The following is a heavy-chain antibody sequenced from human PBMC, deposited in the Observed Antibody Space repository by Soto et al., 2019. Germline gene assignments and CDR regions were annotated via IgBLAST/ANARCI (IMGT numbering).Heavy chain of an antibody. CDR3: AKALVVVVAATHWDY. Sequence: GGSLRLSCAASGFTFSSYAMSWVRQAPGKGLEWVSAISGSGGSTYYADSVKGRFTISRDNSKNTLYLQMNSLRAEDTAVYYCAKALVVVVAATHWDYWGQGTLVTVSS. J-gene: IGHJ4*02. CDR2: ISGSGGST. D-gene: IGHD2-15*01. CDR1: GFTFSSYA. V-gene: IGHV3-23*01.